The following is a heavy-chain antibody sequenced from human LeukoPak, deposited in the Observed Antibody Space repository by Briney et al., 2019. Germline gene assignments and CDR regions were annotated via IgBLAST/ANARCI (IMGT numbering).Heavy chain of an antibody. Sequence: ASVKVSCKASGYTFISYSMNWVRQAPGQGLEWMGWINTNTGNPTYAQGFTGRFVFSLDTSVSTAYLQISSLKAEDTAVYYCARTTHPYYFDYWGQGTLVTVSS. V-gene: IGHV7-4-1*02. J-gene: IGHJ4*02. CDR2: INTNTGNP. CDR1: GYTFISYS. CDR3: ARTTHPYYFDY. D-gene: IGHD4-17*01.